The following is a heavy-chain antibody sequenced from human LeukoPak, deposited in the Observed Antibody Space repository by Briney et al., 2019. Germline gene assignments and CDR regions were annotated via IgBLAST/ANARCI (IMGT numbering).Heavy chain of an antibody. J-gene: IGHJ4*02. CDR3: ARVIGGSSGYYHFEH. V-gene: IGHV3-74*01. D-gene: IGHD3-22*01. Sequence: GGSLRLSCTTSRFIFSSYWMHWVRQAPGKGLVWVSRINSDGSNTNYADSVKGRFTISRDNAKNTLYLQMNSLRAEDTAVYYCARVIGGSSGYYHFEHWGQGTLVTVSS. CDR1: RFIFSSYW. CDR2: INSDGSNT.